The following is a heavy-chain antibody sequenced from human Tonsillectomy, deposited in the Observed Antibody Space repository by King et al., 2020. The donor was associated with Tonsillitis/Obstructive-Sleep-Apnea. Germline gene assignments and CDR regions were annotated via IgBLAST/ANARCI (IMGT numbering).Heavy chain of an antibody. J-gene: IGHJ6*03. CDR2: IKSKTDGGTT. CDR1: GFTFSNAW. V-gene: IGHV3-15*01. Sequence: VQLVESGGGLVKPGGSLRLSCAASGFTFSNAWMSWVRQAPGKGLEWVGRIKSKTDGGTTDYAAPVKGRFTISRDDSKTTVYLQMNSLKTEDTAVYYCTPFWSGYPVHYYYFLGVWGKGTTVTVSS. CDR3: TPFWSGYPVHYYYFLGV. D-gene: IGHD3-3*01.